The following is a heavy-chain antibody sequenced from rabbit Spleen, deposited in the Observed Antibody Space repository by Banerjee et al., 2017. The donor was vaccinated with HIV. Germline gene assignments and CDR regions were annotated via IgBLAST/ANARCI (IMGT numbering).Heavy chain of an antibody. Sequence: QSLEESGGDLVKPGASLTLTCTASGFSLTSSDYMCWVRQAPGKGLEWIACIDSGSSGFTYFATWAKGRFTCSKTSSTTVTLQMTSLTAADTATYFCARNYVNVFDPWGQGTLVTVS. J-gene: IGHJ2*01. D-gene: IGHD1-1*01. V-gene: IGHV1S40*01. CDR3: ARNYVNVFDP. CDR2: IDSGSSGFT. CDR1: GFSLTSSDY.